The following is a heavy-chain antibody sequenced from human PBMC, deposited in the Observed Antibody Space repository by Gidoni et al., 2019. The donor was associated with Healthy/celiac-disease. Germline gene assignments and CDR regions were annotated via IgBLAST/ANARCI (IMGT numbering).Heavy chain of an antibody. CDR3: ARSPQYSSGWDPHYYYYMDV. Sequence: ELQLVESGGGLNQPGGALRLLGAASGFTVSCNYMSWVRQAPGKGLEWVSVIYSGGSTYYADSVKGRFTISRDNSKNTLYLQMNSLRAEDTAVYYCARSPQYSSGWDPHYYYYMDVWGKGTTVTVSS. V-gene: IGHV3-53*01. D-gene: IGHD6-19*01. CDR1: GFTVSCNY. CDR2: IYSGGST. J-gene: IGHJ6*03.